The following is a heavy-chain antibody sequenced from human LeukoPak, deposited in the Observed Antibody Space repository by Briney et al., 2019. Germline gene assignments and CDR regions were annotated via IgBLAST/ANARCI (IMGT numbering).Heavy chain of an antibody. Sequence: SETLSLTCTVSGGSISSYYWSWIRQPPGKGLEWIGYIYYSGSTNYNPSLKSRVTISVDTSKNQFSLKLSSVTAADTAVYYCARITYYYDSSGYAFDYWGHGTLVTVSS. V-gene: IGHV4-59*01. CDR2: IYYSGST. CDR3: ARITYYYDSSGYAFDY. J-gene: IGHJ4*01. CDR1: GGSISSYY. D-gene: IGHD3-22*01.